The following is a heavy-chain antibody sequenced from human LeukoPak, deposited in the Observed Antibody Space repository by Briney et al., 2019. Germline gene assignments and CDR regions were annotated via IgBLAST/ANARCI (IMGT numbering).Heavy chain of an antibody. CDR3: AKGSTMIVVFAVASDI. V-gene: IGHV3-30*02. CDR1: GFTFSSYG. J-gene: IGHJ3*02. Sequence: GGSLRLSCAASGFTFSSYGMHWVRQAPGKGLGWVAFIRNDGSNKYYADSVKGRFTISSDNSNTTLYLQMNSLRAEDTALYYCAKGSTMIVVFAVASDIWGQGTMVTVSS. D-gene: IGHD3-22*01. CDR2: IRNDGSNK.